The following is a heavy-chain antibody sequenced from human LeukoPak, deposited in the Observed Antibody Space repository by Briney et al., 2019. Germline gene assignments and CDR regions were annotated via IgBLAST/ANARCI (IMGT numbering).Heavy chain of an antibody. CDR1: GFTFSHYW. V-gene: IGHV3-7*01. CDR2: IKQDGSQK. CDR3: AKDDNSWSLDY. Sequence: GGSLRLSCAASGFTFSHYWMSWVRQAPGKGRERVASIKQDGSQKYYGDSVKGRFTISRDNAKNSLYLQMNSLRAEDTAFYYCAKDDNSWSLDYWGQGTLVTVSS. J-gene: IGHJ4*02. D-gene: IGHD6-13*01.